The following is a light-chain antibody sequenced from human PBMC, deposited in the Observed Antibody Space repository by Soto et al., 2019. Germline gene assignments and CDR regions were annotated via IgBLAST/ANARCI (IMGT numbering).Light chain of an antibody. J-gene: IGKJ1*01. CDR3: QQYNKWPLT. V-gene: IGKV3-15*01. CDR1: QSVSSK. CDR2: GAS. Sequence: EVVVTQSPATLSVSPGERATLSCRASQSVSSKLAWYQQKPGQAPRLLIYGASTRATGIPVRFSGSASGTEFTLTISSLQSEDFTVYYCQQYNKWPLTFGQGPKV.